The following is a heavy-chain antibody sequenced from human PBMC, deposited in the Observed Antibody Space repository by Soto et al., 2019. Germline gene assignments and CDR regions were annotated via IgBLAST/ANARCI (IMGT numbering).Heavy chain of an antibody. V-gene: IGHV2-70*01. CDR1: GFSLSTSGMC. CDR2: VDWDDDK. Sequence: GSGPTLVNPTPTLTLTCTFSGFSLSTSGMCVSWIRQPPGKALEWLALVDWDDDKYSSTSLKTRLTISKDTSKNQVVLTMTDMDPVDTATYYCARSYSSHSPYQFYGMDVWGQGTTVTVSS. CDR3: ARSYSSHSPYQFYGMDV. J-gene: IGHJ6*02. D-gene: IGHD6-13*01.